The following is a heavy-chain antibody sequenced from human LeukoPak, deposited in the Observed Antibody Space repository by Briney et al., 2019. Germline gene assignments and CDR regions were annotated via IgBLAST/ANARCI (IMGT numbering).Heavy chain of an antibody. CDR3: ARRWERLDY. D-gene: IGHD3-16*01. Sequence: ASVKVSCKASGYTFSRYGISWVRQAPGEGLQWMGWISVSNGETKYVQKFQGRVTMTIDTSTNTAYMELRSLRSDDTAVYYCARRWERLDYWGQGTQVTVSS. CDR2: ISVSNGET. J-gene: IGHJ4*02. CDR1: GYTFSRYG. V-gene: IGHV1-18*01.